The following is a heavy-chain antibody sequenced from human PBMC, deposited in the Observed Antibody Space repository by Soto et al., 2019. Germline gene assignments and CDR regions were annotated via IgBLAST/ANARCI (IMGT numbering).Heavy chain of an antibody. CDR2: IYWDDDK. V-gene: IGHV2-5*02. Sequence: QITLKESGPTRVKPTQTLTLTCTFSGFSLSARPVGVAWIRQPPGKALERLALIYWDDDKRYSPSLMSRLTITKDTSKHQAALTMTHMDPVDTAIYYCAHRADFTGHWPGGYFDYWGQGALVTVSS. CDR3: AHRADFTGHWPGGYFDY. J-gene: IGHJ4*02. CDR1: GFSLSARPVG. D-gene: IGHD3-3*01.